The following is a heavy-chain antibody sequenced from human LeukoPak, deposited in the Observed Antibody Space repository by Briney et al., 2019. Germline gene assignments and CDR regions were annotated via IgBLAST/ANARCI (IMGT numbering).Heavy chain of an antibody. Sequence: VASVKVSCKASGGTFSSYAISWVRQAPGQGLEWMGGIIPIFGTANYAQKFQGRVTITTDESTSTAYMELSSLRSEDTAVYYCAMVYAIGFDYWGQGTLVTVSS. J-gene: IGHJ4*02. CDR3: AMVYAIGFDY. D-gene: IGHD2-8*01. CDR2: IIPIFGTA. V-gene: IGHV1-69*05. CDR1: GGTFSSYA.